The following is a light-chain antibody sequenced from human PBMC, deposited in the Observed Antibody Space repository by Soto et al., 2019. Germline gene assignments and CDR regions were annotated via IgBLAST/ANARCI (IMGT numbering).Light chain of an antibody. CDR3: KQYGSSGT. CDR1: QTVRNNY. Sequence: EFVLTQSPGTLSLSPGERATLSCRASQTVRNNYLAWYQQKPGQAPRLLIYDASSRATGIQDRFSGGGSGTDFTLTIRRLEPEDFAVYYCKQYGSSGTFGQGTKVDIK. V-gene: IGKV3-20*01. J-gene: IGKJ1*01. CDR2: DAS.